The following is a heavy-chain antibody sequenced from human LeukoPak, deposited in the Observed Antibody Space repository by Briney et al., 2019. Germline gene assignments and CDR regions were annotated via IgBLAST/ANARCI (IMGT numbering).Heavy chain of an antibody. CDR2: ISYDGSNK. CDR1: GFTFSSYA. CDR3: TRGASGDTNSGPRMDV. V-gene: IGHV3-30-3*01. D-gene: IGHD1-26*01. J-gene: IGHJ6*02. Sequence: GGSLRLSCAASGFTFSSYAMHWVRQAPGKGLEWVAVISYDGSNKYYADSVKGRFTISRDNSKNTLYLQMSSLRAEDTAVYYCTRGASGDTNSGPRMDVWGQGTTVTVSS.